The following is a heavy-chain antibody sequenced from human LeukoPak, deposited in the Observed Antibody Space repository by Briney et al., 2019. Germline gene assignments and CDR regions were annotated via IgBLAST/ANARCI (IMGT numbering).Heavy chain of an antibody. J-gene: IGHJ4*02. CDR2: IWYDGSNK. CDR3: ARQTYRGGDCYPIDY. D-gene: IGHD2-21*02. V-gene: IGHV3-33*08. CDR1: GFTFSSYA. Sequence: PGGSLRLSCAASGFTFSSYAMSWVRQAPGKGLEWVAVIWYDGSNKYYADSVKGRFTISRDNSKNTLYLQMNSLRAEDTAVYYCARQTYRGGDCYPIDYWGQGTLVTVSS.